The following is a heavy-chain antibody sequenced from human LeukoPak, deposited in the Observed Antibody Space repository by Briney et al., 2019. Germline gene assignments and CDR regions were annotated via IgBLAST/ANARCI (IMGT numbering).Heavy chain of an antibody. J-gene: IGHJ4*02. Sequence: PGGSLRLSCAASGFTFSSYWMSWVRQAPGKGLEWVANIKQDGSEKYYVDSVKGRFTISRDNAKNSLYLQMNSLRAEDTAVYYCARGIITMVRSGYYFDYWGQGTLVTVSS. CDR2: IKQDGSEK. D-gene: IGHD3-10*01. CDR3: ARGIITMVRSGYYFDY. V-gene: IGHV3-7*01. CDR1: GFTFSSYW.